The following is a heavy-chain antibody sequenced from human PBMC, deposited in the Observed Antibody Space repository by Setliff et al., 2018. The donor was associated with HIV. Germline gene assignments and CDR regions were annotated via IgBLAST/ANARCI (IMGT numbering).Heavy chain of an antibody. Sequence: SETLSLTCTVSGGSISSHYWNWIRQPPGKGLEWIGYIYNSGTTNYNPSLRSRVATSVDKSKNQFSLKLSSVTAVDTAVYFCARGGSAMVPGRNYWYFDLWGRGTLVTVSS. CDR1: GGSISSHY. CDR3: ARGGSAMVPGRNYWYFDL. CDR2: IYNSGTT. J-gene: IGHJ2*01. V-gene: IGHV4-59*11. D-gene: IGHD5-18*01.